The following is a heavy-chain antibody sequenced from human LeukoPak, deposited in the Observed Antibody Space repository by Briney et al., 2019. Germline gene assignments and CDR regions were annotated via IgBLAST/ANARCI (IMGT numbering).Heavy chain of an antibody. Sequence: SQTLSLTCAISGDSVSSNSAAWNWIRPSPSRGLEWLGRTYYRSKWYNDYAVSVKSRITINPDTSKNQFSLQLNSVTPEDTAVYYCARGKDSSGWYPRSGRRYTLFDPWGQGTLVTVSS. V-gene: IGHV6-1*01. J-gene: IGHJ5*02. D-gene: IGHD6-19*01. CDR2: TYYRSKWYN. CDR3: ARGKDSSGWYPRSGRRYTLFDP. CDR1: GDSVSSNSAA.